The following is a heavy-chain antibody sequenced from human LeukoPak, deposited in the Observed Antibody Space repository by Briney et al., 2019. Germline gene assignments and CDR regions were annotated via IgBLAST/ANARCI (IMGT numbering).Heavy chain of an antibody. CDR3: ARHLYDFNKAFDI. V-gene: IGHV4-59*08. J-gene: IGHJ3*02. Sequence: SETLSLTCTVSSGSINNYYWSWIRQPPGKGLQWIGYIYYRGNTNYNPSLKSRVTILVDTSKNQFSLNLSSVTAADTAVYYCARHLYDFNKAFDIWGQGTMDTVSS. CDR1: SGSINNYY. CDR2: IYYRGNT. D-gene: IGHD5/OR15-5a*01.